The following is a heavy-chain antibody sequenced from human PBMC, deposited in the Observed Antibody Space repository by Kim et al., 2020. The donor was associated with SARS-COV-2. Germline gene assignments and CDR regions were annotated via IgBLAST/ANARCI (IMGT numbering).Heavy chain of an antibody. Sequence: NPSLKSRVTISVDTSKNQFSLKLSSVTAADTAVYYCARVAVGAQRGAFDIWGQGTMITVSS. V-gene: IGHV4-39*07. J-gene: IGHJ3*02. D-gene: IGHD1-26*01. CDR3: ARVAVGAQRGAFDI.